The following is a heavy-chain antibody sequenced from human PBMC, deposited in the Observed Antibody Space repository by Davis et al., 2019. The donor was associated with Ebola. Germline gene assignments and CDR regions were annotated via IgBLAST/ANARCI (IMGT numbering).Heavy chain of an antibody. CDR2: ISSSGSTI. V-gene: IGHV3-11*04. CDR3: AGLSGNYYYYGLDV. CDR1: GFTFSDYY. J-gene: IGHJ6*02. Sequence: PGGSLRLSCAASGFTFSDYYMSWIRQAPGKGLEWVSYISSSGSTIYYADSVRGRFTISRDNAKNSMYLEMNSLRAEDTAVYYCAGLSGNYYYYGLDVWGQGTTVIVSS. D-gene: IGHD2/OR15-2a*01.